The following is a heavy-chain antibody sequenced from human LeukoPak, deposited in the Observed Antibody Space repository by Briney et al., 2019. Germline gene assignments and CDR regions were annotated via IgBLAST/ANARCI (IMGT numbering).Heavy chain of an antibody. CDR1: GGTFSSYA. V-gene: IGHV1-69*05. J-gene: IGHJ4*02. CDR2: IIPIFGTA. CDR3: ASDSGYSSDWYYFFDY. D-gene: IGHD6-13*01. Sequence: SVKVSCKASGGTFSSYAISWVRQAPGQGLEWMGGIIPIFGTANYAQKFQGRVTITTDESTSTAYMELSSLRSEDTAVYYCASDSGYSSDWYYFFDYWGQGTLVTVSS.